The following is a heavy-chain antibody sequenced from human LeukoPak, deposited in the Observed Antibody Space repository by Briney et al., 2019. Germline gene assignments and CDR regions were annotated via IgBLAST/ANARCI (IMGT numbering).Heavy chain of an antibody. CDR1: GYTFTGYY. CDR3: ARDSGGRGPFDL. Sequence: ASVKVSCKASGYTFTGYYMHWVRQAPGQGLEWMGWIGPNNGNTNYAQKLQGRVTMTTDTSTGTAYMELRSLRSDDPAVYYCARDSGGRGPFDLWGQGTLVTVSS. CDR2: IGPNNGNT. V-gene: IGHV1-18*04. J-gene: IGHJ4*02. D-gene: IGHD3-16*01.